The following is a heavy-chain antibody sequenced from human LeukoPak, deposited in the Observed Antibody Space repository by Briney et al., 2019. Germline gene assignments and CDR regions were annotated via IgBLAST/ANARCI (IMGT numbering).Heavy chain of an antibody. CDR3: VPTFNTISLVPLTY. Sequence: GGSLRLSCAASGFNFNSYGMHWVRQAPGKGLEWVAFIRSDGSNKYNADSVKGRFTISRDNSKNTLYLQMNSLRPEDTAVYYCVPTFNTISLVPLTYWGQGTLVTVSS. J-gene: IGHJ4*02. CDR2: IRSDGSNK. CDR1: GFNFNSYG. D-gene: IGHD3-9*01. V-gene: IGHV3-30*02.